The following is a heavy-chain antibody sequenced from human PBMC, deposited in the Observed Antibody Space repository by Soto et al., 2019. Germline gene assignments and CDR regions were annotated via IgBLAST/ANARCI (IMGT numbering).Heavy chain of an antibody. CDR1: GGSISSSSHY. D-gene: IGHD1-7*01. CDR2: IYYSGST. CDR3: ARQSGLELRPDWFDP. Sequence: SETLSLTCTVSGGSISSSSHYWGWIRQPPGKGLEWIGSIYYSGSTYYNPSLKSRVTISVDTSKNQFSLKLSSVTAADTAVYYCARQSGLELRPDWFDPWGQGTLVTVSS. V-gene: IGHV4-39*01. J-gene: IGHJ5*02.